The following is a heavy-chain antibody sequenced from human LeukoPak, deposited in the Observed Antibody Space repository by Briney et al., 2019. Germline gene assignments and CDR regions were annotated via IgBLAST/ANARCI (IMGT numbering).Heavy chain of an antibody. Sequence: GESLKISCKGSGYSFTSYWIGWVRQMPGKGLEWMGIIYPGDSDTRYSPSFQGQVTISADKSISTAYLQWSSLKASDTAMYYCAITGYYDSSGYYDLGPGAFDIWGQGTMVTVSS. D-gene: IGHD3-22*01. J-gene: IGHJ3*02. V-gene: IGHV5-51*01. CDR3: AITGYYDSSGYYDLGPGAFDI. CDR1: GYSFTSYW. CDR2: IYPGDSDT.